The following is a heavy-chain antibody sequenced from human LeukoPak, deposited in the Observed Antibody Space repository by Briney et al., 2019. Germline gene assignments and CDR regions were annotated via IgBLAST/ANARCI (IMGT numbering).Heavy chain of an antibody. V-gene: IGHV3-33*01. CDR2: IWYDGSNK. D-gene: IGHD3-10*01. CDR3: AREGVLYYGSGSYYVPGGLCY. J-gene: IGHJ4*02. CDR1: GFTFSSYG. Sequence: HPGGSLRLSCAASGFTFSSYGMHRVRQAPGKGLEWVAVIWYDGSNKYYADSVKGRFTISRDNSKNTLYLQMNSLRAEDTAVYYCAREGVLYYGSGSYYVPGGLCYWGQGTLVTVSS.